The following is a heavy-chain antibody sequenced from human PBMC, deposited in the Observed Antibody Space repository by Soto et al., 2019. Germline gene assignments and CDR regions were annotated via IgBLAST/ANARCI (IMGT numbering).Heavy chain of an antibody. CDR2: ISSNGGST. J-gene: IGHJ6*03. CDR1: GFTFSSYA. D-gene: IGHD4-17*01. CDR3: ARTFDYGTRTGYYYYYYMDV. V-gene: IGHV3-64*01. Sequence: GGSLRLSCAASGFTFSSYAMHWVRQAPGKGLEYVSAISSNGGSTYYANSVKGRFTISRDNSKNTLYLQMGSLRAEDMAVYYCARTFDYGTRTGYYYYYYMDVWGKGTTVTVSS.